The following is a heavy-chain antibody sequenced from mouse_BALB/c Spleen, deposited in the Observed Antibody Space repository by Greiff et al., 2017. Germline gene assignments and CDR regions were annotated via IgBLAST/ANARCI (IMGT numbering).Heavy chain of an antibody. CDR2: IDPSDSET. V-gene: IGHV1S126*01. J-gene: IGHJ3*01. CDR3: ARPFYDGYSAWFAY. CDR1: GYSFTSYW. Sequence: QVQLQQSGPQLVRPGASVKISCKASGYSFTSYWMHWVKQRPGQGLEWIGMIDPSDSETRLNQKFKDKATLTVDKSSSTAYMQLSSPTSEDSAVYYCARPFYDGYSAWFAYWGQGTLVTVSA. D-gene: IGHD2-3*01.